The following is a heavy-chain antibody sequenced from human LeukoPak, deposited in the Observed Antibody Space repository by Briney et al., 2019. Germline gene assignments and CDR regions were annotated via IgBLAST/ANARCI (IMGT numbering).Heavy chain of an antibody. D-gene: IGHD2-15*01. Sequence: SQTLSLTCTVSGGSISSGSYYWSWIRQPAGKGLEWIGRIYTSGSTNSNPSLKTRVTMSVDTSKNQFSLKLSSVTAADTAVYYCAIVYCSGGSCYGREAFDIWGQGTMVTVSS. V-gene: IGHV4-61*02. CDR1: GGSISSGSYY. J-gene: IGHJ3*02. CDR3: AIVYCSGGSCYGREAFDI. CDR2: IYTSGST.